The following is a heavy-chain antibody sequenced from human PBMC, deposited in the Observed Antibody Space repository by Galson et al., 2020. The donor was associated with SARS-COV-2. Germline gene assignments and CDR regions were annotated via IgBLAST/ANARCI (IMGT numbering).Heavy chain of an antibody. Sequence: GGSLRLSCAASGFTFSTIVMSWVRRAPGRGLEWVSTISATGGNTYYAGSVKGRFTISRDNSRSTLYLQMNSLSVEDTATYYCAKDVGGSVGLMTAARKSDGNWLDPWGQGTLVTGSS. CDR1: GFTFSTIV. D-gene: IGHD2-8*01. CDR2: ISATGGNT. CDR3: AKDVGGSVGLMTAARKSDGNWLDP. J-gene: IGHJ5*02. V-gene: IGHV3-23*01.